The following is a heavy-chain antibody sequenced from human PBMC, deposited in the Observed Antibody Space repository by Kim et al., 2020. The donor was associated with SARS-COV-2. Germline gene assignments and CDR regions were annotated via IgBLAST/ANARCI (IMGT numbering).Heavy chain of an antibody. J-gene: IGHJ4*02. CDR2: GSSI. V-gene: IGHV3-11*01. CDR3: VREPSN. Sequence: GSSIKYADSANGRFTISRDNAKKSLSLQMNSLTPEDTAVYYCVREPSNWGQGTLVTVSS.